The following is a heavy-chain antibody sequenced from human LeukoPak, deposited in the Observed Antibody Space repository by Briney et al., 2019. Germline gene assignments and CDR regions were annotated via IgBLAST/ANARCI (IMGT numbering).Heavy chain of an antibody. D-gene: IGHD6-6*01. CDR2: IYNSGTT. CDR3: ARRIAPRRVGAFVM. Sequence: GGSLRLSCAASGFTVSNNYMNWIRQAPGKGLEWVAVIYNSGTTYYADSVKGRVTISRHDSKNTLYLQMNSLTPEDTAVYYCARRIAPRRVGAFVMWGQGTKVTVSS. V-gene: IGHV3-53*04. J-gene: IGHJ3*02. CDR1: GFTVSNNY.